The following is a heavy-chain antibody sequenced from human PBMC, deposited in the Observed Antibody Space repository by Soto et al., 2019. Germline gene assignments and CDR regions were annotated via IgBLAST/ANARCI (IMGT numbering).Heavy chain of an antibody. CDR2: INWNSDTI. CDR1: GGTFDDYA. CDR3: AMSNSNDLYYHFES. Sequence: PGGSLRLSCAASGGTFDDYAMHWVRQAPGKGLEWVSGINWNSDTIGYADSVKGRFTVSRDNAKGSLLLQMSSLRAEDTAVYFCAMSNSNDLYYHFESWGQGTPVTVSS. J-gene: IGHJ4*02. V-gene: IGHV3-9*01. D-gene: IGHD3-22*01.